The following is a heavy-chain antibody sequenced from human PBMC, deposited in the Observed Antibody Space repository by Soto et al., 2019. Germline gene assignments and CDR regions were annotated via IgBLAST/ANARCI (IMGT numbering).Heavy chain of an antibody. D-gene: IGHD6-19*01. CDR2: MYFSGST. J-gene: IGHJ4*02. CDR3: ARGSGWYFH. CDR1: GDSISGSS. V-gene: IGHV4-59*01. Sequence: QVQLQESGPGLVKPSETLSLPCTVSGDSISGSSWSWIRQPPGKGLEWIAHMYFSGSTNYNPSLTSRVTISVDTSKNQFSLKLTSVTAAETAVYYCARGSGWYFHWGQGTLVTVSS.